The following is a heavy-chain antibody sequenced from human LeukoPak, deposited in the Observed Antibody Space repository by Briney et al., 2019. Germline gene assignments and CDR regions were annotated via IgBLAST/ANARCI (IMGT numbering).Heavy chain of an antibody. D-gene: IGHD1-26*01. CDR3: ARSILEGATDSYYFDY. CDR2: IYPGDSDT. J-gene: IGHJ4*02. V-gene: IGHV5-51*01. Sequence: NTGESLQISCKGSGYSFTSYWIGWVRQMPGKGLEWMGIIYPGDSDTRYSPSFQGQVTISADKSISTAYLQWSSLKASDTAMYYCARSILEGATDSYYFDYWGQGTLVTVSS. CDR1: GYSFTSYW.